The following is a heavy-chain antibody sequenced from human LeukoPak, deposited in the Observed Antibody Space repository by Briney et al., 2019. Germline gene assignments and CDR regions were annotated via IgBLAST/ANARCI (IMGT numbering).Heavy chain of an antibody. J-gene: IGHJ4*02. Sequence: ASVKVSCKASGYTFTGYYMHWVRQAPGQGLEWMGWINPNSGGTNYAQKFQGRVTMTRDTSISTAYMELSRLRSDDTAVYYCARDRGIRDVVVVAAILTNWGQGTLVTVSS. D-gene: IGHD2-15*01. CDR3: ARDRGIRDVVVVAAILTN. V-gene: IGHV1-2*02. CDR1: GYTFTGYY. CDR2: INPNSGGT.